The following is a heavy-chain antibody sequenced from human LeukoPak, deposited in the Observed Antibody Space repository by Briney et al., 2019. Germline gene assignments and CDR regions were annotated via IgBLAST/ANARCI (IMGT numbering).Heavy chain of an antibody. D-gene: IGHD6-6*01. CDR3: AREGYSIAARKFDY. J-gene: IGHJ4*02. CDR2: NSSSGSTT. Sequence: GWSLRLSCAASGCTFSDYHMSGLRQAPGKGLDGVSNNSSSGSTTYYADSLTGRFTISREKAKNYLYLQMNSPRAEDTAVYYCAREGYSIAARKFDYWGQGTLVTVSS. CDR1: GCTFSDYH. V-gene: IGHV3-11*04.